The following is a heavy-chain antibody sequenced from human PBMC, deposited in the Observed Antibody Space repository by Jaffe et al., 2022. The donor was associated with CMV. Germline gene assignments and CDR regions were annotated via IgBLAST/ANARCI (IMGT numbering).Heavy chain of an antibody. Sequence: EVQLVESGGVVVQPGGSLRLSCAASGFTFDDYTMHWVRQAPGKGLEWVSLISWDGGSTYYADSVKGRFTISRDNSKNSLYLQMNSLRTEDTALYYCAKDLKEDLAAAGLDYWGQGTLVTVSS. CDR3: AKDLKEDLAAAGLDY. V-gene: IGHV3-43*01. J-gene: IGHJ4*02. D-gene: IGHD6-13*01. CDR1: GFTFDDYT. CDR2: ISWDGGST.